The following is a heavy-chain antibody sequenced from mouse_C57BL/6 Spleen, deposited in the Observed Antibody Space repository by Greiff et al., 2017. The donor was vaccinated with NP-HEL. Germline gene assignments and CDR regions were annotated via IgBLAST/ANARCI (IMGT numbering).Heavy chain of an antibody. Sequence: EVQLVESGGGLVKPGGSLKLSCAASGFTFSSYAMSWVRQTPEKRLEWVATISDGGSYTYYPDNVKGRFTISRDNAKNNLYLQMSHLKSEDTAMYYCAREEEAWYFDVWGTGTTVTVSS. CDR2: ISDGGSYT. V-gene: IGHV5-4*01. CDR3: AREEEAWYFDV. D-gene: IGHD6-1*01. J-gene: IGHJ1*03. CDR1: GFTFSSYA.